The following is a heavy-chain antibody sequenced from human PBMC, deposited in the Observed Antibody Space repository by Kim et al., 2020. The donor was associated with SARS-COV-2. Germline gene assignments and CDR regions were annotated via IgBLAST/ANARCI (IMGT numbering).Heavy chain of an antibody. CDR1: GFTFSSYG. D-gene: IGHD6-13*01. Sequence: GGSLRLSCAASGFTFSSYGMHWVRQAPGKGLEWVAVIWYDGSNKYYADSVKGRFTISRDNSKNTLYLQMNSLRAEDTAVYYCARMYSSSWDHAFDIWGQGTMVTVSS. V-gene: IGHV3-33*01. J-gene: IGHJ3*02. CDR2: IWYDGSNK. CDR3: ARMYSSSWDHAFDI.